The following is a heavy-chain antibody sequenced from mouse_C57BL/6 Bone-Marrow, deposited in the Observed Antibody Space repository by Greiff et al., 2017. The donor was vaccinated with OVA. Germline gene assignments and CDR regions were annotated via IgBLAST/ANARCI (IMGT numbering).Heavy chain of an antibody. Sequence: QVQLQQPGAELVKPGASVKMSCKASGYTFTSYWITWVKQRPGQGLEWIGDIYPGSGSTNYNEKFKSKATLTVDTSSSTAYMQLSSLTSEDSAVYYFARHYYGSSFNWYFDVWGTGTTVTVSS. J-gene: IGHJ1*03. CDR1: GYTFTSYW. CDR2: IYPGSGST. V-gene: IGHV1-55*01. CDR3: ARHYYGSSFNWYFDV. D-gene: IGHD1-1*01.